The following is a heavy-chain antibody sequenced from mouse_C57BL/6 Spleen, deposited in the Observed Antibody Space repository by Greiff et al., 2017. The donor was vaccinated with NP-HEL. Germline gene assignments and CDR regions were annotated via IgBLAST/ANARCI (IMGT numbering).Heavy chain of an antibody. V-gene: IGHV5-12*01. Sequence: DVMLVESGGGLVQPGGSLKLSCAASGFTFSDYYMYWVRQTPEKRLEWVAYISNGGGSTYYPDTVKGRFTISRDNAKNTLYLQMSRLKSEDTAMYYCARRDVGNYAMDYWGQGTSVTVSS. CDR2: ISNGGGST. CDR1: GFTFSDYY. J-gene: IGHJ4*01. CDR3: ARRDVGNYAMDY.